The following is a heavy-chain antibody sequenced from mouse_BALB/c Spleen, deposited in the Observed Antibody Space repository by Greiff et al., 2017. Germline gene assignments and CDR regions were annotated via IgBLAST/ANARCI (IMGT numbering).Heavy chain of an antibody. V-gene: IGHV1-4*02. CDR3: ARGGRYDDGARAWFAY. Sequence: VQLQQSAAELARPGASVKMSCKASGYTFTSYTMHWVKQRPGQGLEWIGYINPSSGYTEYNQKFKDKTTLTADKSSSTAYMQLSSLTSEDSAVYYCARGGRYDDGARAWFAYWGQGTLVTVSA. J-gene: IGHJ3*01. CDR2: INPSSGYT. D-gene: IGHD2-14*01. CDR1: GYTFTSYT.